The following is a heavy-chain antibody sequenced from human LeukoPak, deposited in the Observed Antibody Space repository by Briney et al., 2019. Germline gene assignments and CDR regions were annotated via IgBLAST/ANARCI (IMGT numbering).Heavy chain of an antibody. CDR1: GFTFSSYN. D-gene: IGHD4-17*01. V-gene: IGHV3-7*01. CDR3: ARYSYGDSPYYYYYYYYMDV. CDR2: IKQDGSEK. Sequence: GGSLRLSCAASGFTFSSYNMNWVRQAPGKGLEWVANIKQDGSEKYYVDSVKGRFTISRDNAKNSLYLQMNSLRAEDTAVYYCARYSYGDSPYYYYYYYYMDVWGKGTTVTVSS. J-gene: IGHJ6*03.